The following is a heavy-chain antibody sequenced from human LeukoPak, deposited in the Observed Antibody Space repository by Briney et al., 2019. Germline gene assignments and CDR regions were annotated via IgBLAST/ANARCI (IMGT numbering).Heavy chain of an antibody. Sequence: PGGSLRLSCAASGFTVSSNYMSWVRQAPGKGLEWVSVIYSGGSTYYADSVKGRFTISRDNSKNTLYLQMNSLRAEDTAVYYCARSYYYDSSGYPLDFDYWGQGTLVTVSS. CDR1: GFTVSSNY. D-gene: IGHD3-22*01. CDR3: ARSYYYDSSGYPLDFDY. CDR2: IYSGGST. J-gene: IGHJ4*02. V-gene: IGHV3-53*01.